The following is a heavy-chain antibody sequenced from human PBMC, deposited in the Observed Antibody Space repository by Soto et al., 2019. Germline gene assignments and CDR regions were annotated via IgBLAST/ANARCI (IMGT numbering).Heavy chain of an antibody. CDR1: GGTFSSYA. J-gene: IGHJ6*02. Sequence: SVKVSCKASGGTFSSYAISWVRQAPGQGLEWMGGIIPIFGTANYAQKFQGRVTITADESTSTAYMELSSLRSEDTAVYYCARQRVFVIAEGYSYYGMDAWGQGTTGTSP. CDR3: ARQRVFVIAEGYSYYGMDA. D-gene: IGHD3-16*02. V-gene: IGHV1-69*13. CDR2: IIPIFGTA.